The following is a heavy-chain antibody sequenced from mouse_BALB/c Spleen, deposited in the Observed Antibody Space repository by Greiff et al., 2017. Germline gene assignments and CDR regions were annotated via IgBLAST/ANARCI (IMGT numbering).Heavy chain of an antibody. CDR3: ARAWVYAMDY. V-gene: IGHV5-9-4*01. CDR2: ISSGGSYT. D-gene: IGHD4-1*01. Sequence: EVKLMESGGGLVQPGESLKLSCAASGFTFSSYAMSWVRQSPEKRLEWVAEISSGGSYTYYPDTVTGRFTISRDNAKNTLYLEMSSLRSEDTAMYYCARAWVYAMDYWGQGTSVTVSS. J-gene: IGHJ4*01. CDR1: GFTFSSYA.